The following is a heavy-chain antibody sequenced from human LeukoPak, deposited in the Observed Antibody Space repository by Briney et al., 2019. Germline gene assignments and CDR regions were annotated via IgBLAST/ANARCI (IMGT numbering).Heavy chain of an antibody. J-gene: IGHJ4*02. V-gene: IGHV4-39*01. D-gene: IGHD3-16*01. Sequence: SETLSLTCTVSGGSISSGSYYWGWIRQPPGKGLEWIGAIYYTGTTYYNPSLKSRVTISADTSKNQFPLKLTSVTAADTAVYYCARRGDYWGQGILVTVSS. CDR3: ARRGDY. CDR1: GGSISSGSYY. CDR2: IYYTGTT.